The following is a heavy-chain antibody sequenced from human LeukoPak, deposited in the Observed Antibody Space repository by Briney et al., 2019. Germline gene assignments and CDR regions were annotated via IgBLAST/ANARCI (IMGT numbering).Heavy chain of an antibody. J-gene: IGHJ6*02. CDR1: GFTVISNY. CDR3: ARDKAAAGDYGMDV. D-gene: IGHD6-13*01. V-gene: IGHV3-66*01. Sequence: RRSLRLSCAASGFTVISNYMSWVRQAPGKGLEWVSVIYSGGSTYYADSVKGRFTVSRDNSKNTLYLQMNSLRAEDTAVYYCARDKAAAGDYGMDVWGQGTTVTVSS. CDR2: IYSGGST.